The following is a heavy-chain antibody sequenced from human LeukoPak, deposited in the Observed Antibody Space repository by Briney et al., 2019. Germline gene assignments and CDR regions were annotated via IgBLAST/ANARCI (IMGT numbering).Heavy chain of an antibody. D-gene: IGHD2-15*01. CDR3: ARGRVEVIDAFDI. CDR1: GYTFTSYD. V-gene: IGHV1-8*01. CDR2: MNPNSGNT. Sequence: APVKVSCRASGYTFTSYDINWVRQATGQGLEWMGWMNPNSGNTGYAQKFQGRVTMTRNTSISTAYMELSSLRSEDTAVYYCARGRVEVIDAFDIWGQGTMVTVSS. J-gene: IGHJ3*02.